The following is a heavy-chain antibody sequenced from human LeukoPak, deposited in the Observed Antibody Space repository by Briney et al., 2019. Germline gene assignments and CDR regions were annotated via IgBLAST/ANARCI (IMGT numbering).Heavy chain of an antibody. CDR2: IYTSGST. D-gene: IGHD3-10*01. CDR1: GGSISSGSYY. J-gene: IGHJ4*02. CDR3: ARGGELIDY. V-gene: IGHV4-61*02. Sequence: KTSETLSLTCTVSGGSISSGSYYWSWIRQPAGKGLEWIGRIYTSGSTNYNPSLKSRVTISVDTSKNQFSLKLSSVTAADTAVYYCARGGELIDYWGQGTLVTVSS.